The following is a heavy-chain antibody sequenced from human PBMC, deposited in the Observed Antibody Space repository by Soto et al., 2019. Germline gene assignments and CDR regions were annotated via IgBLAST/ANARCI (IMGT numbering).Heavy chain of an antibody. CDR3: ARDRGYSGYDGYTDY. D-gene: IGHD5-12*01. CDR1: GGSISSGGYY. J-gene: IGHJ4*02. Sequence: PSETLSLTCTVSGGSISSGGYYWSWIRQHPGKGLEWIGYIYYSGSTYYNPSLKSRVTISVDTSKNQFSLKLSSVTAADTAVYYCARDRGYSGYDGYTDYWGQGTLVTVSS. CDR2: IYYSGST. V-gene: IGHV4-31*03.